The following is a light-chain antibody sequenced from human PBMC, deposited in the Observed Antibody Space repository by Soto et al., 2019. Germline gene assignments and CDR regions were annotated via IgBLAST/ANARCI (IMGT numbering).Light chain of an antibody. CDR3: TSYTTSSLYV. V-gene: IGLV2-14*01. CDR1: SSDVGAYNH. J-gene: IGLJ1*01. CDR2: DVN. Sequence: QSVLTQPASVSGSPGQSLTISCTGTSSDVGAYNHVSWYQQHPGKAPKLIIYDVNNRPSGVSNRLSGAKSGNTASLTISGLQAEDEADYYCTSYTTSSLYVFGTGTKVTVL.